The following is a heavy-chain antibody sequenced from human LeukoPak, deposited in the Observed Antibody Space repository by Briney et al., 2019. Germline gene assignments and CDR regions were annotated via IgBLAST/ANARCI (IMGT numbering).Heavy chain of an antibody. Sequence: PGRSLRLSCAASGFTFSSYAMHWVRQAPGKGLEWVAVISYDGSNKYYADSVKGRFTISRDSSKNTLYLQMNSLRAEDTAVYYCATLAVAGTRGGYWGQGTLVTVSS. CDR3: ATLAVAGTRGGY. CDR1: GFTFSSYA. V-gene: IGHV3-30*04. CDR2: ISYDGSNK. J-gene: IGHJ4*02. D-gene: IGHD6-19*01.